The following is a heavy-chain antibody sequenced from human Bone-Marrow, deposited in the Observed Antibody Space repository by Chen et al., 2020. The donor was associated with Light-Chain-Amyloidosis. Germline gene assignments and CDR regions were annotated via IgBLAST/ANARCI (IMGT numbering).Heavy chain of an antibody. Sequence: QITLKESGPTLVKPTQTLTLTCTFSGFSLTTSGMGVGWTRQPPGKALEWLALIYWDDEKRYSPSLKNRLTITKDTSKNQVVLTVTNMDPADTGTYYCAHSRDQPLLMPRNWFDPWGPGIAVTVSS. D-gene: IGHD2-2*01. CDR2: IYWDDEK. CDR1: GFSLTTSGMG. V-gene: IGHV2-5*02. J-gene: IGHJ5*02. CDR3: AHSRDQPLLMPRNWFDP.